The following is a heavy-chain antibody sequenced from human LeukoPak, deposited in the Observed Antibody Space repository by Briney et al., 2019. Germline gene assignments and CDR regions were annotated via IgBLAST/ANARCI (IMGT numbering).Heavy chain of an antibody. CDR2: ISDSGGST. Sequence: GGSLRLSCSPAGFPFSSYAMESVRQAPGKGLEYVSAISDSGGSTYYADSVKGRFTISRDNSKNTLYLQMSSLRAEDTAVYFCVRGYSFGPYGMDVWGQGTTVTVSS. D-gene: IGHD2-15*01. V-gene: IGHV3-64D*09. CDR3: VRGYSFGPYGMDV. J-gene: IGHJ6*02. CDR1: GFPFSSYA.